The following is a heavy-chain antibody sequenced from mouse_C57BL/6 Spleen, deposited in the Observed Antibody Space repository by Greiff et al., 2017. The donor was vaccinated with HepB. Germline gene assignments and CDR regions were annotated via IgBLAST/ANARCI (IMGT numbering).Heavy chain of an antibody. CDR1: GYTFTSYW. V-gene: IGHV1-50*01. CDR3: ARGGPY. J-gene: IGHJ3*01. CDR2: IDPSDSDT. Sequence: VQLQQSGAELVKPGASVKLSCKASGYTFTSYWMQWVKQRPGQGLEWIGEIDPSDSDTNYNQKFKGKATLTVDTSSGTAYMQLSSLTSEDSAVYYCARGGPYWGQGTLVTVSA.